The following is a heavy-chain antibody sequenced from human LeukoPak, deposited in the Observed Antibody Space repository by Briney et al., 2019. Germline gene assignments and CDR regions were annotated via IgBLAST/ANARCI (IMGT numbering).Heavy chain of an antibody. CDR3: GKEGESFRGYLDV. V-gene: IGHV3-30*02. J-gene: IGHJ6*03. CDR1: GFTFSRFG. Sequence: GESLKISCAASGFTFSRFGMQWVRQAPGKGLEWVAVIHNDETFGQYADSVKGRFTISKDNSQNTLYPEMNSLRDDDTAVYYCGKEGESFRGYLDVWGKGAAVTVS. D-gene: IGHD3-10*01. CDR2: IHNDETFG.